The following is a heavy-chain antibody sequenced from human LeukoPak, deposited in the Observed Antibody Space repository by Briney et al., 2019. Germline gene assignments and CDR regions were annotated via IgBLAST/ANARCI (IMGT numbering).Heavy chain of an antibody. CDR2: INHSGST. V-gene: IGHV4-34*01. J-gene: IGHJ5*02. CDR1: GGSFSGYY. Sequence: SETLSLTCAVYGGSFSGYYWSWIRQPPGKGLEWIGEINHSGSTNYNPSLKSRVTISVDTSKIQFSLKLSSVTAADTAVYYCARHYSSWYLRGGNWFDPWGQGTLVTVSS. CDR3: ARHYSSWYLRGGNWFDP. D-gene: IGHD6-13*01.